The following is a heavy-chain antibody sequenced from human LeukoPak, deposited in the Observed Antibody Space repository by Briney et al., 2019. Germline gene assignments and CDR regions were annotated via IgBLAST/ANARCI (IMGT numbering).Heavy chain of an antibody. D-gene: IGHD2-21*02. CDR2: IYYSGST. Sequence: PSETLSLTCTVSGGSISSYHWSWIRQPPGKGLEWIGYIYYSGSTNYNPSLKSRVTISVDTSKNQFSLKLSSVTAADTAVYYCAREAGTASLDYWGQGTLVTVSS. CDR3: AREAGTASLDY. J-gene: IGHJ4*02. CDR1: GGSISSYH. V-gene: IGHV4-59*01.